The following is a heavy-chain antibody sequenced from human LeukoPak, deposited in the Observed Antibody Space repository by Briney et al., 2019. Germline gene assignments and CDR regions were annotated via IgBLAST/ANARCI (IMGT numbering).Heavy chain of an antibody. Sequence: GGSLRLSCAASGFTFSSYSMNWVRQAPGKGLEWVSSISSTGSYIYYADSLKGRFTISRDNAKNSLYLQMNSLRAEDTAVYYCARESPEYTSSWWSDWFDPWGQGTLVTVSS. J-gene: IGHJ5*02. CDR2: ISSTGSYI. CDR3: ARESPEYTSSWWSDWFDP. CDR1: GFTFSSYS. V-gene: IGHV3-21*01. D-gene: IGHD6-13*01.